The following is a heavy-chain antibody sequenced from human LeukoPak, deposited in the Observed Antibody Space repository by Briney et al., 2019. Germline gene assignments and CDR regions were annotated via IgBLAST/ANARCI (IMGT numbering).Heavy chain of an antibody. Sequence: SETLSLTCTVSGGSISSGSYCWGWIRQPPGKGLEWIGSMYYSGSTYNNPSLKSRVTISVNTSKNQFSLKLSSVTAADTAVYYCARHGDYYYYMDVWGKGTTVTISS. V-gene: IGHV4-39*01. CDR2: MYYSGST. CDR1: GGSISSGSYC. D-gene: IGHD3-3*01. CDR3: ARHGDYYYYMDV. J-gene: IGHJ6*03.